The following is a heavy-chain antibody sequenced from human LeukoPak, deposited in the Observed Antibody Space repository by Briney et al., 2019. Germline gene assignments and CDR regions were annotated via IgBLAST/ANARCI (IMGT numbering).Heavy chain of an antibody. CDR1: GYTFTSYG. J-gene: IGHJ6*03. D-gene: IGHD2-2*01. CDR2: ISAYNGNT. V-gene: IGHV1-18*01. Sequence: GASVKVSCKASGYTFTSYGISWVREAPGQGLEWMGWISAYNGNTNYAQKLQGRVTMTTDTSTSTAYMELRSLRSDDTAVYYCARSGDCSSTSCYGLGRYYYYMDVWGKGTTVTVSS. CDR3: ARSGDCSSTSCYGLGRYYYYMDV.